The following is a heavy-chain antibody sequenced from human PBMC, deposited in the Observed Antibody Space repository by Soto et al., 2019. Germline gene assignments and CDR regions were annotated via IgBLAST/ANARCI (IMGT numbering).Heavy chain of an antibody. J-gene: IGHJ1*01. CDR3: ARDKGPAGQEYFQH. V-gene: IGHV4-39*02. D-gene: IGHD6-13*01. CDR1: GGSISSSSYY. CDR2: IFYSGST. Sequence: PSETLSLTCTVSGGSISSSSYYWGWIRQPPGKGLEWIGSIFYSGSTYYNPSLKSRVTISVDTSKNQFSLKLSSVTAADTAVYYCARDKGPAGQEYFQHWGQGTLVTVSS.